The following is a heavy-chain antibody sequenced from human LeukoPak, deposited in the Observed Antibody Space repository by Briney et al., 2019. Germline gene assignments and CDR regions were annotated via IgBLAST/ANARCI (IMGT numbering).Heavy chain of an antibody. CDR3: ARAHRSYKRVFDI. Sequence: SETLSLTCAVHGGSFSGYYWSWIRQPPGKGLEWIGEINHSGSTNYNPSLKSRVTISVDTSKNQFSLKLSSVTAADTAVYYCARAHRSYKRVFDIWGQGTMVTVSS. D-gene: IGHD1-26*01. CDR2: INHSGST. V-gene: IGHV4-34*01. J-gene: IGHJ3*02. CDR1: GGSFSGYY.